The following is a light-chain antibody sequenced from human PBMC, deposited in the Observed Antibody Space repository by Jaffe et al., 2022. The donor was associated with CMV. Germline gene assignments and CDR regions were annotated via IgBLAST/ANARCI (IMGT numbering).Light chain of an antibody. CDR3: QQYDSGVT. CDR1: QRISSSS. J-gene: IGKJ4*01. CDR2: GAS. V-gene: IGKV3-20*01. Sequence: VLTQSPGTLSLFPGERATLSCRATQRISSSSLAWYQQKPGQAPRLLIFGASSRATGIPDRFGGSGSGTDFTLTISRLEPEDFAVYYCQQYDSGVTFGGGTKVEIK.